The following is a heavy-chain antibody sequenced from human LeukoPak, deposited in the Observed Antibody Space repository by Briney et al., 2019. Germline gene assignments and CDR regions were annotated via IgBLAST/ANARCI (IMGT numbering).Heavy chain of an antibody. Sequence: ASVKVSCKVSGYTLTDLSMHWVRQAPGKGLEWMGGFDPEDGETIYAQKFQGRVTMTEDTSTDTAYMELSSLRSEDTAVYYCATFYYYDSSGYPFEMDVWGQGTTVTVSS. V-gene: IGHV1-24*01. CDR1: GYTLTDLS. CDR3: ATFYYYDSSGYPFEMDV. D-gene: IGHD3-22*01. J-gene: IGHJ6*02. CDR2: FDPEDGET.